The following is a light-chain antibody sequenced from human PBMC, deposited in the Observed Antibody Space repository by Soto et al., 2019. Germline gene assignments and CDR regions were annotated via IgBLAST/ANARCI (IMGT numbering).Light chain of an antibody. Sequence: EIVLTQSPGTLSLSPGERATLSCRASQSVGSSYLAWYQPKPGQAPRLLIYGTSSRATGIPDRFSGSGSGTDFTLTISRLEPEDFAVYYCQQYGDSPWTFGQGTKVDIK. J-gene: IGKJ1*01. V-gene: IGKV3-20*01. CDR1: QSVGSSY. CDR2: GTS. CDR3: QQYGDSPWT.